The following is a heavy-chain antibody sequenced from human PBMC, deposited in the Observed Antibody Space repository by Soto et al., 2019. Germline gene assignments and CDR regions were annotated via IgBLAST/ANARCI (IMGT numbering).Heavy chain of an antibody. D-gene: IGHD3-3*01. V-gene: IGHV3-48*02. CDR3: ARDGSYYDFWSGYSSNWFDP. CDR2: ISSSSSTI. CDR1: GFTFSSYS. Sequence: GGSLRLSCAASGFTFSSYSMNWVRQAPGKGLEWVSYISSSSSTIYYADSVKGRFTISRDNAKNSLYLQMNSLRDEDTAVYYCARDGSYYDFWSGYSSNWFDPWGQGTLVTVSS. J-gene: IGHJ5*02.